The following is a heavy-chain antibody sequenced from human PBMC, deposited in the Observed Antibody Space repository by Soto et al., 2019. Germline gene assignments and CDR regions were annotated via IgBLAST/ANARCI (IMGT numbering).Heavy chain of an antibody. CDR2: VYYSGST. CDR3: ARHNRWDNWNYDY. Sequence: SETLSLTCTVSGGSISGFFWSWIRQPPGKGLEWIGYVYYSGSTNYNPSLKSRITISQDTSKNQFSLKLISVTAADTAVYYCARHNRWDNWNYDYCDQGTLFTVFS. CDR1: GGSISGFF. V-gene: IGHV4-59*08. J-gene: IGHJ4*02. D-gene: IGHD1-7*01.